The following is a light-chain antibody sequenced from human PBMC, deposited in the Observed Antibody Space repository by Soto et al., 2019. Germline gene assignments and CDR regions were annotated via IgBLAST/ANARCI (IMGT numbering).Light chain of an antibody. Sequence: SYVLTQPRSVLVAPGQTATITCGGNNVGSKNMYWYRQRPGQAPVLVVYADSDRPSGIPERLSGSNSGSTATLTINRVEAGDEADYFCQVWDNTDEHPRVVFGGGTKLTVL. J-gene: IGLJ3*02. V-gene: IGLV3-21*02. CDR2: ADS. CDR3: QVWDNTDEHPRVV. CDR1: NVGSKN.